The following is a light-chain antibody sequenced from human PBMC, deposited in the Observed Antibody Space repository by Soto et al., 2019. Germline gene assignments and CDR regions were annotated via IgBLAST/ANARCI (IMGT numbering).Light chain of an antibody. V-gene: IGKV3D-15*01. J-gene: IGKJ1*01. CDR2: GAS. CDR1: QSVSSSS. Sequence: EIVMTQSPATLSVSPGERATLSCRASQSVSSSSLAWYQQKRGQAPRLLIHGASSRATGIPERFSGSGSGTEFTLTISSLQSEDIAVYYCQHYYNWPPWSFGQGTKVDIK. CDR3: QHYYNWPPWS.